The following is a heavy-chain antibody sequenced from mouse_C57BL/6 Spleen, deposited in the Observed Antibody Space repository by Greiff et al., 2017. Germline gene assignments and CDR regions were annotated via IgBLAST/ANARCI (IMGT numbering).Heavy chain of an antibody. CDR2: IDPDNGDT. Sequence: EVQLQQSGAELVRPGASVKLSCTASGFNIKDDYMHWVKQRPEQGLEWIGWIDPDNGDTEYASKFQGKATITADTSSNTAYLQLSSLTSEDTDVYYCTTEGYYAFAYWGQGTLVTVSA. CDR3: TTEGYYAFAY. D-gene: IGHD2-3*01. CDR1: GFNIKDDY. J-gene: IGHJ3*01. V-gene: IGHV14-4*01.